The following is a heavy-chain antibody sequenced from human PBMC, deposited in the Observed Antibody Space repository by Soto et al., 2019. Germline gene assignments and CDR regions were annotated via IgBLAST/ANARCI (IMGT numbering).Heavy chain of an antibody. CDR3: ARSLWSPYFYYGLDV. CDR2: INSGGNIT. CDR1: GFALSRYW. J-gene: IGHJ6*02. V-gene: IGHV3-74*01. Sequence: QLVESGGASVQPGGSLRLSCTASGFALSRYWMYWVRQAPGKGLVWVSHINSGGNITPYAESVRGRFTISRDNSKNTLYLDMHRLTTDDTAVYFCARSLWSPYFYYGLDVWGHGTTVTVSS. D-gene: IGHD2-21*01.